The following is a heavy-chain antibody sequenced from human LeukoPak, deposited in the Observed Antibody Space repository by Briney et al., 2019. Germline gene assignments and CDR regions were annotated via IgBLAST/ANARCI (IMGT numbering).Heavy chain of an antibody. J-gene: IGHJ3*02. CDR3: ARIRDGYNDAYDI. CDR1: GYTFTNYY. CDR2: INLGGDNT. D-gene: IGHD5-24*01. V-gene: IGHV1-46*01. Sequence: GASVKVSCKASGYTFTNYYIHWVRQAPGQGLEWMGLINLGGDNTNYAQNFQGRVTMTRDTSASTVYMELSSLRSEDTAIYYCARIRDGYNDAYDIWGQGTVVTVPS.